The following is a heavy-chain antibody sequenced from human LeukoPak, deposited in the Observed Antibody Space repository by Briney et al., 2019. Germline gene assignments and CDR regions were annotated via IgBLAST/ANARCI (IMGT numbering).Heavy chain of an antibody. CDR3: ARGSEVAFDN. CDR1: GLTFSSYE. J-gene: IGHJ4*02. Sequence: GGSLRLSCAASGLTFSSYEMNWVRQAPGKGLEWVSYISSSGSTIYYADSVKGRFTISRDNAKKSLYLQMNSLRAEDTAVYYCARGSEVAFDNWGQGTLVTVSS. V-gene: IGHV3-48*03. CDR2: ISSSGSTI. D-gene: IGHD1-14*01.